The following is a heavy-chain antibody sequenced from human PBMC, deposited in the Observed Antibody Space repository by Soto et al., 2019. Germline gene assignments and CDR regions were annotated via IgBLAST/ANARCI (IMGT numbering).Heavy chain of an antibody. CDR2: ISYDGSNK. Sequence: PGRPLRLCCAASGFTFSNYGMHCVRKAPGKGLEWVAVISYDGSNKYYADSVKGRFTTSRDNSKNTLYLQMNSLRAEDTAVYYCAKGWRGITIFGVVIITGLQNDAFDIWGQGTMVTVSS. CDR3: AKGWRGITIFGVVIITGLQNDAFDI. V-gene: IGHV3-30*18. J-gene: IGHJ3*02. D-gene: IGHD3-3*01. CDR1: GFTFSNYG.